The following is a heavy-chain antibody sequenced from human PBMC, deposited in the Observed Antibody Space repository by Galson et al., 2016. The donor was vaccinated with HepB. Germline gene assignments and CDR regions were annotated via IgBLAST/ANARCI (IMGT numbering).Heavy chain of an antibody. Sequence: SLRLSCAASGFTFSSSGKKWVPIGPGKGLEIAALIWHDGSNKYYADSVKGRFTISRDNSKNTLYLQVNSLRAEDAAVYYCARGRRNRGAVDVWGQGTMVTVSS. J-gene: IGHJ3*01. CDR2: IWHDGSNK. V-gene: IGHV3-33*01. CDR1: GFTFSSSG. D-gene: IGHD1-14*01. CDR3: ARGRRNRGAVDV.